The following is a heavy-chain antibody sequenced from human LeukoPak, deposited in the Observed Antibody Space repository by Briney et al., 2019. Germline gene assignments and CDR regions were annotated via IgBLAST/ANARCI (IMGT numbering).Heavy chain of an antibody. CDR3: AEDPYDSRGYPAF. CDR1: GFTFTSSA. Sequence: GTSVKVSCKASGFTFTSSAMQWVRQARGQRLEWIGWIVVGSGNTNYAQKFQERVTITRDMSTSTAYMELSSLRSEDTAVYYCAEDPYDSRGYPAFWGQGTLVTVSS. J-gene: IGHJ4*02. D-gene: IGHD3-22*01. V-gene: IGHV1-58*02. CDR2: IVVGSGNT.